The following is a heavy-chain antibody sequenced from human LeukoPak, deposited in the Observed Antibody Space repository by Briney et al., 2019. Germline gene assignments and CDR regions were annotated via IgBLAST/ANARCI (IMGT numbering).Heavy chain of an antibody. CDR1: GFTFNTYG. J-gene: IGHJ5*02. Sequence: PGRSLRLSCAASGFTFNTYGMHWVRQAPGKGLEWLAAVSFDGNIKYYGDSVRGQFTISKDNSKNMLYLQMNTLRVEDTAVYYCARDLHSSGWYWFDPWGQGTLVTVSS. D-gene: IGHD6-19*01. CDR3: ARDLHSSGWYWFDP. CDR2: VSFDGNIK. V-gene: IGHV3-30*03.